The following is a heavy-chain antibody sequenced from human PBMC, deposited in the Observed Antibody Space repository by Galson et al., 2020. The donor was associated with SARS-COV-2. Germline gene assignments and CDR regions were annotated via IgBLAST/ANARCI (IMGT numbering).Heavy chain of an antibody. CDR2: IKQDGSEK. Sequence: PGGSLRLSCAASGFTFSSYWMSWVRQAPGKGLEWVANIKQDGSEKYYVDSVKGRFTISRDNAKNSLYLQMNSLRAEDTAVYYCARDGVEMATNFDYWGQGTLVTVSS. CDR1: GFTFSSYW. D-gene: IGHD1-26*01. CDR3: ARDGVEMATNFDY. J-gene: IGHJ4*02. V-gene: IGHV3-7*01.